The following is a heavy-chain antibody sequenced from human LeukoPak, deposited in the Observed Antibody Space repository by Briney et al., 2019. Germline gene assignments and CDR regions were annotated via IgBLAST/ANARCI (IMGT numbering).Heavy chain of an antibody. J-gene: IGHJ5*02. Sequence: SETLSLTCTASGGSISSSTYYWAWIRQSPGKGLEWIGSITYSGSTYYNPSLESRVTISVDTSKNQFSLRLISVTAVDTAVYHCARTAMVRGVIYTPYNWFDPWGQGTLVTVSS. D-gene: IGHD3-10*01. V-gene: IGHV4-39*01. CDR3: ARTAMVRGVIYTPYNWFDP. CDR1: GGSISSSTYY. CDR2: ITYSGST.